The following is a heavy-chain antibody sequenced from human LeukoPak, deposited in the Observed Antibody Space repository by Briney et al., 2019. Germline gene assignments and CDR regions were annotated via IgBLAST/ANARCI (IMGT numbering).Heavy chain of an antibody. D-gene: IGHD2-2*01. V-gene: IGHV4-39*01. Sequence: PSETLSLTCTVSGGSISSSSFYWGWIRQPPGKGLEWIGSIYYSGSTYHNPSLKSRVTISVDTSKNQLSLKLSSVTAADTAVYYCARHYRSTWYMDVWGKGTTVTISS. CDR2: IYYSGST. CDR3: ARHYRSTWYMDV. J-gene: IGHJ6*03. CDR1: GGSISSSSFY.